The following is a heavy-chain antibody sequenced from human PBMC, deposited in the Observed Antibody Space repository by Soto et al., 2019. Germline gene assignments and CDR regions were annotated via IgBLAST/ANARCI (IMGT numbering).Heavy chain of an antibody. CDR3: AREPRISKATGSNFDY. V-gene: IGHV4-61*01. CDR2: IYYGGST. J-gene: IGHJ4*02. Sequence: SETLSLTCTVSGGSVSSGSYYWSWIRHPPGKGLEWIGYIYYGGSTNYNPSLKSRVTISVDTSKNQFSLKLSSVTAADTAVYYCAREPRISKATGSNFDYWGQGTLVTVSS. D-gene: IGHD5-12*01. CDR1: GGSVSSGSYY.